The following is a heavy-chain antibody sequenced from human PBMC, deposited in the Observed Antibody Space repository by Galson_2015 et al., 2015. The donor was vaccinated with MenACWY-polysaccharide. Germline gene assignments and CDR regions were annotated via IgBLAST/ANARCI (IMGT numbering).Heavy chain of an antibody. CDR1: GFTFSSYS. V-gene: IGHV3-48*01. CDR3: AAGIAVAGNYYGMDV. J-gene: IGHJ6*02. CDR2: ISSSSSTI. D-gene: IGHD6-19*01. Sequence: SLRLSCAASGFTFSSYSMNWVRQAPGKGLEWVSYISSSSSTIYYADSVKGRFTISRDDAKNSLYLQMNSLRAEDTAVYYCAAGIAVAGNYYGMDVWGQGTTVTVSS.